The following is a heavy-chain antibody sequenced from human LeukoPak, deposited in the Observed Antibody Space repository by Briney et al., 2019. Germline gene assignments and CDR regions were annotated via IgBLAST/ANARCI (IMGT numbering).Heavy chain of an antibody. CDR2: NYYSGST. CDR3: ARNGGSYTFDI. J-gene: IGHJ3*02. Sequence: ASETLSLTCTVSGGSISTYYWSWIWQRPGKGLEWIGYNYYSGSTNYSHCLKSRVTISIDTSKHQFSLKLTSVTAADAAVYYCARNGGSYTFDIWGQGTMVTVSS. CDR1: GGSISTYY. D-gene: IGHD1-26*01. V-gene: IGHV4-59*01.